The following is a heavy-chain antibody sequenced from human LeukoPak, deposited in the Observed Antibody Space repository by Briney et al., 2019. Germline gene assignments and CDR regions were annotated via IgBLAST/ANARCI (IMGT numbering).Heavy chain of an antibody. D-gene: IGHD3-22*01. CDR3: AVDSSGYYQANDY. V-gene: IGHV3-21*01. J-gene: IGHJ4*02. CDR2: ISSSSSYI. Sequence: GGSLRLSCAASGFTFSSYSMNWVRQAPGKGLECVSSISSSSSYIYYADSVKGRFTISRDNAKNSLYLQMNSLRAEDTAVYYCAVDSSGYYQANDYWGQGTLVTVSS. CDR1: GFTFSSYS.